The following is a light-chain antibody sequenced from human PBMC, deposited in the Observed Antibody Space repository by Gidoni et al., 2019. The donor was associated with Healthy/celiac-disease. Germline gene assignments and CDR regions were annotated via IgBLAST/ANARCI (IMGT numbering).Light chain of an antibody. CDR1: SSDVGGYNY. V-gene: IGLV2-11*01. CDR2: DVS. Sequence: QSALTPPRSVSASPGQSVTISCPGTSSDVGGYNYVSWYQQHPGKAPKLMIYDVSKRPSGVPDRFSGSKSGNTASLTISGLQAEDEADYYCCSYAGSYTFEVFGGGTKLTVL. J-gene: IGLJ2*01. CDR3: CSYAGSYTFEV.